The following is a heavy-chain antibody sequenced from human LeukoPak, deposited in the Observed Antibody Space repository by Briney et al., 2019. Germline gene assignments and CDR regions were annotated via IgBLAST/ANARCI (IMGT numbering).Heavy chain of an antibody. V-gene: IGHV3-23*01. Sequence: GGSLRLSCAASAFTFSSPGMSWVRQAPGKGLEWVSAINSGGGSTYYADSVKGRFTISRDNSKNTLYLQMNSLRAEDTAVYYCARELDTAMVTDWGQGTLVTVSS. CDR1: AFTFSSPG. CDR3: ARELDTAMVTD. J-gene: IGHJ4*02. D-gene: IGHD5-18*01. CDR2: INSGGGST.